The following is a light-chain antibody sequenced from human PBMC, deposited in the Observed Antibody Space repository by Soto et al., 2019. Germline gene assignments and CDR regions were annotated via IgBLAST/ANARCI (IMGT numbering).Light chain of an antibody. CDR3: QQYNSWPRT. CDR2: GAS. Sequence: EIVLTQSPATLSLSPGERATLSCRASQSLSSSSLAWYQQKPGQAPRLLISGASSRAADIPDRFSGSGSGTEFTLTISSLQSEDFAIYYCQQYNSWPRTFGQGTKVDIK. CDR1: QSLSSSS. J-gene: IGKJ1*01. V-gene: IGKV3-20*01.